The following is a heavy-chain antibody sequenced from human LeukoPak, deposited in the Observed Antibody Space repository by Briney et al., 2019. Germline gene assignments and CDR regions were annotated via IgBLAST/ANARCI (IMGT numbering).Heavy chain of an antibody. CDR1: GFTFSSYS. D-gene: IGHD4-23*01. Sequence: GGSLRLSCADSGFTFSSYSMNWVRQAPGKGLEYVSGISSNGGDTYYAASVKGRFTISRDNSKNTLYLQMSSLRADDTAVYYCVKPTPVAPQYFQHWGQGTLVTVSS. CDR2: ISSNGGDT. CDR3: VKPTPVAPQYFQH. J-gene: IGHJ1*01. V-gene: IGHV3-64D*09.